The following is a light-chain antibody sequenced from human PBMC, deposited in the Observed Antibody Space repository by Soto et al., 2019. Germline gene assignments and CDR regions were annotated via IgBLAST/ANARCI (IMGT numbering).Light chain of an antibody. CDR1: QSISSW. V-gene: IGKV1-5*03. CDR3: QQYNSLFRT. CDR2: KAS. J-gene: IGKJ1*01. Sequence: DMHMTQSPSTLSAWVGGIVAMTFLASQSISSWLAWYQQKPGKAPKLLIYKASSLESGVPSRFSGSGSGTEFTPTISSLQPHDFATYYCQQYNSLFRTFGQGTKVDIK.